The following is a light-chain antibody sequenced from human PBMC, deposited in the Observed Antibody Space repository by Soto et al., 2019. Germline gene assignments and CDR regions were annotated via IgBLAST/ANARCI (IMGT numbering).Light chain of an antibody. CDR3: QTWDTGIVV. J-gene: IGLJ2*01. CDR1: SGHSSYA. CDR2: LNSDGSH. Sequence: QLVLNQSPSASASLGASVKLTCSLNSGHSSYAIAWHQQQPEKGPRYLMKLNSDGSHSKGDGIPDRFSGSSSGAERYLTISSLQSEDEADYYCQTWDTGIVVFGGGTKLTVL. V-gene: IGLV4-69*01.